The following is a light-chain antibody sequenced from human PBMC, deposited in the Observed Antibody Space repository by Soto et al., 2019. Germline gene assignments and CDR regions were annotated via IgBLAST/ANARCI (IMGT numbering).Light chain of an antibody. CDR3: QQASSFPRT. V-gene: IGKV1D-12*01. Sequence: IQMTQSPSSVSASVGDRFTITCRASQGISSWLAWYQQKXGKAPKFLMYTTPSLQSGVPSRFRGSGSGTDSTLTISSLQPEDFETYYCQQASSFPRTFGQGTRLEIK. CDR2: TTP. J-gene: IGKJ5*01. CDR1: QGISSW.